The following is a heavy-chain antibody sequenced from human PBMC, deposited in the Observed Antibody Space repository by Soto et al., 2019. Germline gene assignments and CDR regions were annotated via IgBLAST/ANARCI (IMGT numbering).Heavy chain of an antibody. D-gene: IGHD3-3*01. V-gene: IGHV1-8*01. J-gene: IGHJ6*03. CDR2: MNPNSGNT. CDR3: AGGRRITLFGVVLKDYYMDV. CDR1: GSTFTSYD. Sequence: QVQLVQSGAEVKKPGASVKVSCKASGSTFTSYDINWVRQATGQGLAWMGWMNPNSGNTGHAQKIQGRVTMTRTTSISTAYMELSSLRSEDTAVYYGAGGRRITLFGVVLKDYYMDVWCKGPKVTVSS.